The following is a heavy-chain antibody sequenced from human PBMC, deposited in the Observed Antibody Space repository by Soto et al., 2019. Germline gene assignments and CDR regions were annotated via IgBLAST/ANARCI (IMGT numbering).Heavy chain of an antibody. V-gene: IGHV3-9*01. Sequence: GGSLRLSCAASGFTFDDYAMHWVRQAPGKGLEWVSGISWNSGSIGYADSVKGRFTISRDNAKNSLYLQMNSLRAEDTALYYCAKDNSGYSYGLFDYWGQGTLVTVSS. CDR1: GFTFDDYA. CDR2: ISWNSGSI. D-gene: IGHD5-18*01. CDR3: AKDNSGYSYGLFDY. J-gene: IGHJ4*02.